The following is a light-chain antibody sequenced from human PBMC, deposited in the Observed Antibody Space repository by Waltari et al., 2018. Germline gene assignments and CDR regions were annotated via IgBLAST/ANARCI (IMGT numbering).Light chain of an antibody. Sequence: EIVLTQSPGTLSLSPGERATLSCRASQSVSSRYLAWYQQKPGQAPRLLIFGASSRAPGIPDRLSGSGSGTDFTLTISRLEPEDFAVYYCQQYGSSPRYTFGQGTKVEIK. CDR2: GAS. CDR1: QSVSSRY. V-gene: IGKV3-20*01. CDR3: QQYGSSPRYT. J-gene: IGKJ2*01.